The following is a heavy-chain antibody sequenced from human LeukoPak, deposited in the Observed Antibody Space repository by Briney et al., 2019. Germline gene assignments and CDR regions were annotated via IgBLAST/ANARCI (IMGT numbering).Heavy chain of an antibody. CDR1: GFTFSSYA. V-gene: IGHV3-30-3*01. CDR2: ISYDGSNK. CDR3: VRDRSPRYYGMDV. Sequence: GGSLRLSCAASGFTFSSYAMHWVRQAPGKGLEWVAVISYDGSNKYYADSVKGRFTISRDNSKNTLYLQMNSLRAEDTAVYYCVRDRSPRYYGMDVWGQGTTVTVSS. J-gene: IGHJ6*02.